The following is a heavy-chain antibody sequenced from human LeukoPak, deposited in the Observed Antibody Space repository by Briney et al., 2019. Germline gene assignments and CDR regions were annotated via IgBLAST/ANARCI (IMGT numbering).Heavy chain of an antibody. Sequence: GGSLRLSCAASGFTLSSSAMNWVRQAPGKGLEWVSFINNVGSHIYYAGSVKGRFTISRDNTKNSLYLQMNSLRAEDTAVYYCSRDPTYYLRYGYFDYWGQGALVTVSS. D-gene: IGHD1-26*01. V-gene: IGHV3-21*01. J-gene: IGHJ4*02. CDR2: INNVGSHI. CDR1: GFTLSSSA. CDR3: SRDPTYYLRYGYFDY.